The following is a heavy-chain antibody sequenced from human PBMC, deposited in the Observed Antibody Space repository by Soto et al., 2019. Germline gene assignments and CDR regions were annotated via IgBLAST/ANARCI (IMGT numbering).Heavy chain of an antibody. J-gene: IGHJ4*02. Sequence: QVQLQVSAPRLVKPSETLSLTCTVSGDSISAYSWSWIRQPPGKGLEWIGNIHYNGNTKYNPSLKSRVTMSVDTSKNQFSLKLISVTAADTAKYFCAREGNLGRWLQPLDFWGQGTLVTVSS. V-gene: IGHV4-59*01. CDR2: IHYNGNT. D-gene: IGHD5-12*01. CDR1: GDSISAYS. CDR3: AREGNLGRWLQPLDF.